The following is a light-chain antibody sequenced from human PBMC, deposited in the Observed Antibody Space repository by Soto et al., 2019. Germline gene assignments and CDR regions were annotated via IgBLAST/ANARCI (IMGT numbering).Light chain of an antibody. V-gene: IGKV3-15*01. J-gene: IGKJ5*01. CDR1: QSVSSN. Sequence: EIVMKQSPATLTVSPGERATLSCRASQSVSSNLAWYQQKPGQAPRLLIYGASTRATGIPARFSGSGSGTEFALTISSLQSEDFAVYYCQQYNNWRPITFGQGTRLEIK. CDR2: GAS. CDR3: QQYNNWRPIT.